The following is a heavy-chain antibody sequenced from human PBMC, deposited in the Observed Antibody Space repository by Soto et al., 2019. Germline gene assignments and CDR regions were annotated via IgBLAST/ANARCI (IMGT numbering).Heavy chain of an antibody. D-gene: IGHD2-15*01. V-gene: IGHV3-33*01. CDR1: GFTFSSYG. CDR3: AREVTYCSGGSCYPHFDY. J-gene: IGHJ4*02. Sequence: QVQLVESGGGVVQPGRSLRLSCAASGFTFSSYGMHWVRQAPGKGLEWVAVILYDGSNKYYADSVKGRFTISRDNSKNTLYLQMNSVRAEDTAVYYCAREVTYCSGGSCYPHFDYWGQGNLVTVSS. CDR2: ILYDGSNK.